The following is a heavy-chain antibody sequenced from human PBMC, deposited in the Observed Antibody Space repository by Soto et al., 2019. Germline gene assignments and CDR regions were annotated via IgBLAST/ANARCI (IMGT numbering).Heavy chain of an antibody. Sequence: GGSLRLSCAASGFTFDDYAMHWVRQAPGKGLEWVSGISWNSGSIGYADSVKGRFTISRDNAKNSLYLQMNSLRAEDTALYYCAKGEYSISSGRKYYPYYMDVWGTGITVTVSS. D-gene: IGHD6-6*01. CDR2: ISWNSGSI. CDR3: AKGEYSISSGRKYYPYYMDV. J-gene: IGHJ6*03. CDR1: GFTFDDYA. V-gene: IGHV3-9*01.